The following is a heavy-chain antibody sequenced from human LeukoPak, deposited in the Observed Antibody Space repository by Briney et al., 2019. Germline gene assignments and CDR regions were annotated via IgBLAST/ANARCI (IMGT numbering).Heavy chain of an antibody. CDR3: ARFDYGDYPNVDY. J-gene: IGHJ4*02. Sequence: PGGSLRLSCAASGFTVSSNYMSWVRQAPGKGLEWVSVIYSGGSTYYADSVKGRFTISRDNSKNTLYLQMNSLRAEDTAVYYCARFDYGDYPNVDYWGQGTLVTVSS. V-gene: IGHV3-66*01. D-gene: IGHD4-17*01. CDR2: IYSGGST. CDR1: GFTVSSNY.